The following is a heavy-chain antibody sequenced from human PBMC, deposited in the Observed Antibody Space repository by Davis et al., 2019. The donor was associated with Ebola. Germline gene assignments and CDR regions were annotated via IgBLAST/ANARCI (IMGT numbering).Heavy chain of an antibody. CDR1: GGSISSGVYY. J-gene: IGHJ4*02. CDR2: IYYSGST. V-gene: IGHV4-31*03. D-gene: IGHD3-16*02. Sequence: SETLSLTCTVSGGSISSGVYYWTWIRQHPGKGLEWIGYIYYSGSTYYNPSLKSRVTISVDTSKNQFSLKLSSVTAADTAVYYCARGSLAFGGVIVPYYFDYWGQGTLVTVSS. CDR3: ARGSLAFGGVIVPYYFDY.